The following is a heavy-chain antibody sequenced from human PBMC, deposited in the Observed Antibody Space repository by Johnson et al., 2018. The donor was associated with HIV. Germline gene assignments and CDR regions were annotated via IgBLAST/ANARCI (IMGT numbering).Heavy chain of an antibody. D-gene: IGHD1-26*01. Sequence: EQLVESGGGLVQPGGSLRLSCVDSGFTFSSYWMSWVRQAPGKGLEWVANIKQDGSEKYYVDSVKGRFTISRDNAKNSLFLQMNSLRAEDTAVYYCAYSGSYYSALDIWGQGTMVTVSS. CDR1: GFTFSSYW. CDR3: AYSGSYYSALDI. CDR2: IKQDGSEK. J-gene: IGHJ3*02. V-gene: IGHV3-7*01.